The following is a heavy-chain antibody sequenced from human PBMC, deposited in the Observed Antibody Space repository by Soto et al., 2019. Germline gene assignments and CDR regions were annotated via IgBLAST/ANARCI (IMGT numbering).Heavy chain of an antibody. CDR2: INHSGNT. V-gene: IGHV4-34*01. CDR3: GRLNQEDYNIKHDWFDP. Sequence: SETLSLTCAVYGVPFSGYYWSWIHQSPGKGLEWIGEINHSGNTNYNPSLKSRVTMLVDTSKNQFSLRLTSVTAADTAVYYCGRLNQEDYNIKHDWFDPWGQGILVTVSS. J-gene: IGHJ5*02. CDR1: GVPFSGYY. D-gene: IGHD1-20*01.